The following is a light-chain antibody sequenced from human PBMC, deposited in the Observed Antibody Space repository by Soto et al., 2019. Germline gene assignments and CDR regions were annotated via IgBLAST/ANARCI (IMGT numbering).Light chain of an antibody. CDR3: QQRHMWPIT. J-gene: IGKJ5*01. V-gene: IGKV3D-20*02. Sequence: EIGLTQSAGTLSLCPGERANLXCRASQTVGTSYQAWYQQQPGQAPRLLNYDAYNRAHGSPTRFSGSGSATDFTRTISSLEPEDPAVYYGQQRHMWPITFGQGTRLEIK. CDR1: QTVGTSY. CDR2: DAY.